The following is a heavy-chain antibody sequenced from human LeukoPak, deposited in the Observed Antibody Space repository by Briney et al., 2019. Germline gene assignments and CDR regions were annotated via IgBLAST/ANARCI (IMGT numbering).Heavy chain of an antibody. CDR3: ARWGTYASTSNWFDP. D-gene: IGHD2-2*01. CDR2: IDNSGST. J-gene: IGHJ5*02. V-gene: IGHV4-39*07. Sequence: SETLSVTCNVSGDSISRGRPFWAWIRQSPRRGLEWIGYIDNSGSTYYDPSVKSRVTISVDTSKNPFYLRMSSVTAEDSAMYYCARWGTYASTSNWFDPWGQGTRVTVSS. CDR1: GDSISRGRPF.